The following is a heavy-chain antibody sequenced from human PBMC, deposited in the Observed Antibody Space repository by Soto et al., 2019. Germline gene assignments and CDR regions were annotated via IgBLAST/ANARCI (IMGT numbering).Heavy chain of an antibody. D-gene: IGHD3-3*01. J-gene: IGHJ6*02. CDR2: ISGSGGST. CDR1: GFTFSSYA. Sequence: GGSLRLSCAASGFTFSSYAMSWVRQAPGKGLEWVSAISGSGGSTYYADSVKGRFTISRDNSKNTLYLQMNSLRAEDTAVYYCAKGFSDFWSGSIYWNYYYYGMDVWGQGTTVTVSS. V-gene: IGHV3-23*01. CDR3: AKGFSDFWSGSIYWNYYYYGMDV.